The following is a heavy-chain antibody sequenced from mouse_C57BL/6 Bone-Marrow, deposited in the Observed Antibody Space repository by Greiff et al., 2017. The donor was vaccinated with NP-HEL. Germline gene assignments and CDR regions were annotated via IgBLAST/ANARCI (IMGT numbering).Heavy chain of an antibody. J-gene: IGHJ1*03. CDR2: INYDGSST. Sequence: EVMLVESEGGLVQPGSSMKLSCTASGFTFSDYYMAWVRQVPEKGLEWVANINYDGSSTYYLDSLKSRFIISRDNAKNILYLQMSSLKSEDTATYYCARALQLGRGYFDVWGTGTTVTVSS. CDR1: GFTFSDYY. V-gene: IGHV5-16*01. CDR3: ARALQLGRGYFDV. D-gene: IGHD4-1*02.